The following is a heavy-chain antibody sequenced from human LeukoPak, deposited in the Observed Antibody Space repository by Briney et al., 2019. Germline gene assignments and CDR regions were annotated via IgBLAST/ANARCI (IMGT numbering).Heavy chain of an antibody. Sequence: PGGSLRLSCAASGFTFSDYYMSWIRQAPGKGLEWVSAISGSGGSTYYADSVKGRFTISRDNSKNTLYLQMNSLRAEDTAVYYCAKAGDFWSGYYYYYYGVDVWGQGTTVTVSS. CDR3: AKAGDFWSGYYYYYYGVDV. J-gene: IGHJ6*02. D-gene: IGHD3-3*01. CDR2: ISGSGGST. CDR1: GFTFSDYY. V-gene: IGHV3-23*01.